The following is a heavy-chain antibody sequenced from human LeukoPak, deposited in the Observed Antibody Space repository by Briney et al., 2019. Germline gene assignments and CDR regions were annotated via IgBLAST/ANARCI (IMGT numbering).Heavy chain of an antibody. D-gene: IGHD6-19*01. V-gene: IGHV1-2*02. J-gene: IGHJ4*02. Sequence: GASVKVSCKASGYTFTGYYMHWVRQAPGQGLEWMGWINPNSGGTNYAQKFQGRVTMTRDTSISTAYMELSRLRSDDTAVYYCARVPRAGQPGYFDYWGQGTLVTVSS. CDR3: ARVPRAGQPGYFDY. CDR1: GYTFTGYY. CDR2: INPNSGGT.